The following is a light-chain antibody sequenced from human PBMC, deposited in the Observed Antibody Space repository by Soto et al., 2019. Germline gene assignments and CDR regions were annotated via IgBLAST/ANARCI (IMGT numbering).Light chain of an antibody. CDR2: EVS. CDR3: SSYTSGSTPYV. J-gene: IGLJ1*01. CDR1: TSDVGGYNY. V-gene: IGLV2-14*01. Sequence: QSALTQPASVSGSPGQSITLSCTGTTSDVGGYNYVSWYQQHPGRAPKLMIYEVSDRSSGVSNRFSGSKSGNTASLTISGLQAEDEADYYCSSYTSGSTPYVFGTGTKLTVL.